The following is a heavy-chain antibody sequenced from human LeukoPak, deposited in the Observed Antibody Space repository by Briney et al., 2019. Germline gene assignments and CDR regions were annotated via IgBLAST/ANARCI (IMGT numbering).Heavy chain of an antibody. CDR3: ARGPVRDDDGLTGNSYYYGLDA. Sequence: SETLSLTCAVYGGSFTNYYWSWIRQFPGKGLEWIGEIHHRAGTNYNPSLKSRVTISADTSKNQFSLKLTSVTAADTAVFYGARGPVRDDDGLTGNSYYYGLDAWGQGTTVTVSS. J-gene: IGHJ6*02. CDR2: IHHRAGT. V-gene: IGHV4-34*01. CDR1: GGSFTNYY. D-gene: IGHD3-9*01.